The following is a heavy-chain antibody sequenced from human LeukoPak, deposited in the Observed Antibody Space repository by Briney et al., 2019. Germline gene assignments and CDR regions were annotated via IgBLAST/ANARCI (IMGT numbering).Heavy chain of an antibody. CDR2: INHSGSI. CDR3: ASLLVPGNFDY. V-gene: IGHV4-34*01. J-gene: IGHJ4*02. CDR1: GGSFSGYY. D-gene: IGHD2-8*02. Sequence: PSETLSLTCAVFGGSFSGYYWSWIRQPPGKGLEWIGEINHSGSINYNSSLKSRVTISVDTSKNQFSLKLSSVTAADTAVYYCASLLVPGNFDYWGQGTLVTVSP.